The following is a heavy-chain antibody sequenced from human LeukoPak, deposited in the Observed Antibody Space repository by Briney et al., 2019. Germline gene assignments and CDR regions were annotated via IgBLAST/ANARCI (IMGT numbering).Heavy chain of an antibody. V-gene: IGHV3-74*01. J-gene: IGHJ3*02. D-gene: IGHD4-23*01. CDR3: ARDNYGGNSNAFDI. CDR2: VGTGGSSA. CDR1: GFSFSNYW. Sequence: PGGSLRLSCAASGFSFSNYWMDWVRQVPGKGPVWVSRVGTGGSSAAYADHVKGRFTISRDNAKKTLYLQMNSLRVEDTAVYYCARDNYGGNSNAFDIWGQGTLVTAAS.